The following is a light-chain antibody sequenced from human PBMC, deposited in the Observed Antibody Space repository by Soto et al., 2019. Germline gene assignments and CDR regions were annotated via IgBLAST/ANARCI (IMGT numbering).Light chain of an antibody. Sequence: EIVMTQSPGTLSLSPGDTATLSCRASQSLGSDLAWYQQKPGQAPRLLIFGASARPTGIPARISGRGSGTEFTLTISSLRSEDFAVYFCQQYYNWPRTFGQGTKVEI. CDR3: QQYYNWPRT. J-gene: IGKJ1*01. CDR1: QSLGSD. CDR2: GAS. V-gene: IGKV3-15*01.